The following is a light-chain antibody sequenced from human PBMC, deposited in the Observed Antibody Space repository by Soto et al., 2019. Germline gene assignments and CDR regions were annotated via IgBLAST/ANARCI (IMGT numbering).Light chain of an antibody. J-gene: IGKJ2*01. V-gene: IGKV3-15*01. CDR2: GAS. CDR1: QNINNN. CDR3: QQYNNWPPYT. Sequence: VTNQSPATLSVSPGDRATLSCRASQNINNNLAWYQQKPGQAPRLLISGASTRATGVPARFSGSGSGTEFTLTVSSLQSEDFAVYYCQQYNNWPPYTFGQGTKVDI.